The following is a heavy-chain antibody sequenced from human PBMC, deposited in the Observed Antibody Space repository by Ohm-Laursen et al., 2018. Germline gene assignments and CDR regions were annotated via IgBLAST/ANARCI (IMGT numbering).Heavy chain of an antibody. CDR1: GFTCTSYG. CDR2: IGRNGIT. Sequence: GSLRLSCAASGFTCTSYGMSWVRQAPEKGLEWVSGIGRNGITYYADSVKGRFTVSRDTSTNSIYLQMNSLRAEDTAVYYCVKAVDEALDLWGQGTVVTVSS. J-gene: IGHJ3*01. V-gene: IGHV3-23*01. CDR3: VKAVDEALDL.